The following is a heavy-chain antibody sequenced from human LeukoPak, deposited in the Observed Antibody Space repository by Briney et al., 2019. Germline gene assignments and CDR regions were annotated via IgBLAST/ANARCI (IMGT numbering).Heavy chain of an antibody. Sequence: GASVKVSCKVSGYTLTELSMHWVRQAPGKGLEWIGGFDPEDGETIYAQKFRGRVTMTEDTSTDTAYMELSSLRSEDTAVYHCATDPGVAAQYWGQGTLVTVSS. CDR2: FDPEDGET. D-gene: IGHD6-6*01. V-gene: IGHV1-24*01. J-gene: IGHJ4*02. CDR3: ATDPGVAAQY. CDR1: GYTLTELS.